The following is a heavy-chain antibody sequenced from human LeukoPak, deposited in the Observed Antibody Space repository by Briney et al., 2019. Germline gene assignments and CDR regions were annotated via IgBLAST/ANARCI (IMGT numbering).Heavy chain of an antibody. J-gene: IGHJ4*02. CDR2: IYYSGST. D-gene: IGHD2/OR15-2a*01. CDR1: GGSISSYY. Sequence: SETLSLICTVSGGSISSYYWSWIRQPPGKGLEWIGYIYYSGSTNYNPSLKSRVTISVDTSKNQFSLKLRSVTAADTAVYYCARMRGTTLFDYWGQGTLVTVSS. CDR3: ARMRGTTLFDY. V-gene: IGHV4-59*01.